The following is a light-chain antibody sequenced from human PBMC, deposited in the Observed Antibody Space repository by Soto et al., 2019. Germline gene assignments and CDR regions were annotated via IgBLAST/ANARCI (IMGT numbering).Light chain of an antibody. CDR2: AES. CDR3: LQHNSYPQT. CDR1: QGIRDA. J-gene: IGKJ1*01. V-gene: IGKV1-17*01. Sequence: DIQMTQSPSSLSASVGDRVTITCRASQGIRDALGWYQQKPGKAPKRLIYAESSFKSGVPSTFSDSGSGTEFTLTNSTLQTEDFATYYCLQHNSYPQTFGQGTKVEIK.